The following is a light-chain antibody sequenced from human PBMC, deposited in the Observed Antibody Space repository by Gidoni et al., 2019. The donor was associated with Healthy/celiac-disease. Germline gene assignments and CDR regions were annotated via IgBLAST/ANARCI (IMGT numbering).Light chain of an antibody. CDR2: GAS. CDR3: QQYGSSPPWT. J-gene: IGKJ1*01. CDR1: QSVSSSY. Sequence: ELVLTQSPGTLSLSPGERATLSCRASQSVSSSYLAWYQQKPGQAPRLLIYGASSRATGIPDRFSGSGSGTDFPLTISSLEPEVFALYYCQQYGSSPPWTFGQGTKVEIK. V-gene: IGKV3-20*01.